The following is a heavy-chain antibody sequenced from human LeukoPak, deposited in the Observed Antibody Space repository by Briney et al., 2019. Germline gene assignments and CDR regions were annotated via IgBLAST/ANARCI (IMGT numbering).Heavy chain of an antibody. Sequence: PSETLSLTCTVSGGSISSSSYYWGWIRQPPGKGLEWIGRIHTSGSTNYNPSLKSRVTISVDTSKNQFSLKLSSVTAADTAVYYCARDESTVVPWGQGTLVTVSS. CDR2: IHTSGST. V-gene: IGHV4-39*07. D-gene: IGHD4-23*01. J-gene: IGHJ4*02. CDR3: ARDESTVVP. CDR1: GGSISSSSYY.